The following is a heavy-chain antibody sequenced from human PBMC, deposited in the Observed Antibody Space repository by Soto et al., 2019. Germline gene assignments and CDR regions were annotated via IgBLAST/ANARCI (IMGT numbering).Heavy chain of an antibody. CDR2: IYYSGTT. CDR1: GGSISSTFYY. CDR3: ARQKWEQPKWFDP. D-gene: IGHD1-26*01. V-gene: IGHV4-39*01. J-gene: IGHJ5*02. Sequence: QLQLQESGPGLVKPSETLSLTCSLSGGSISSTFYYWGWIRQPPGKGLEWIGSIYYSGTTFYNASLKRRVTISVDTSKNQSSLRLTSVTATDTAVYFCARQKWEQPKWFDPWGQGTLVTVSS.